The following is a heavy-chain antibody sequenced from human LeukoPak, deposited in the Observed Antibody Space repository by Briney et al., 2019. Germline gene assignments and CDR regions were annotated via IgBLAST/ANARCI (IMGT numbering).Heavy chain of an antibody. Sequence: GGSLRLSCAASGFTFSSYWMSWVRQAPGKGLEWVANIKQDGSEKYYVDSVKGRFTISRDNAKNSLYLQMNSLRAEDTAVYYCARESSGWYRPNDYWGQGTLVTVSS. CDR2: IKQDGSEK. V-gene: IGHV3-7*01. CDR1: GFTFSSYW. CDR3: ARESSGWYRPNDY. D-gene: IGHD6-19*01. J-gene: IGHJ4*02.